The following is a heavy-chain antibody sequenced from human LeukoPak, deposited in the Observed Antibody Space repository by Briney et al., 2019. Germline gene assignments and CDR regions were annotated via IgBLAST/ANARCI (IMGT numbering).Heavy chain of an antibody. CDR2: INHNGNVN. CDR1: GFTFSSYW. Sequence: GGSLRLSCAASGFTFSSYWMNWARQAPGKGLEWVASINHNGNVNYYVDSVKGRFTISRDNAKNSLYLQMNSLRAEDTAVYYCAKFHCGGDCYPIDYWGQGTLVTVSS. V-gene: IGHV3-7*03. CDR3: AKFHCGGDCYPIDY. D-gene: IGHD2-21*02. J-gene: IGHJ4*02.